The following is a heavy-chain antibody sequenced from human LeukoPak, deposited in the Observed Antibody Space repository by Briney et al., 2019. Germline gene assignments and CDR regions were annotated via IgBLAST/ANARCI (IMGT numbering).Heavy chain of an antibody. V-gene: IGHV1-2*02. Sequence: SVTVSCKASGYIFTGYYIHWVRQAPGQGLEWMGWINPNSGGTNYAQKFQGRVTMTRDTSISTAHLELSRLRSDDTAVYYCASYASGPRYFQHGGQGTLVTVSS. CDR1: GYIFTGYY. D-gene: IGHD2-2*01. J-gene: IGHJ1*01. CDR2: INPNSGGT. CDR3: ASYASGPRYFQH.